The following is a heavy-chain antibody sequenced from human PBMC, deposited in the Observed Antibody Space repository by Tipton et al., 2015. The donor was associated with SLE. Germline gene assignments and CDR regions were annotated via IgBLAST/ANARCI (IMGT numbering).Heavy chain of an antibody. D-gene: IGHD3-22*01. CDR2: TNYDSGST. CDR1: GGPISSSGYY. J-gene: IGHJ5*02. CDR3: ARVRDFFDTSAAYSGWFDP. V-gene: IGHV4-39*07. Sequence: TLSLTCTVSGGPISSSGYYWGWIRRPPGKGLEWIGSTNYDSGSTHYNPSLMSRVTISVDTSKNQFYLRLSSVTAADTAVYYCARVRDFFDTSAAYSGWFDPWGQGTLVTVSS.